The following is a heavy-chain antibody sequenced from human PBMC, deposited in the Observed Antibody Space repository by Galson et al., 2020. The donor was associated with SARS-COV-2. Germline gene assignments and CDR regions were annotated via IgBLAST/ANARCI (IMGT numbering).Heavy chain of an antibody. D-gene: IGHD6-19*01. CDR1: GASISNEGYY. CDR2: IYFTGSA. J-gene: IGHJ3*02. CDR3: AGDNRIAVTKRGAFDI. Sequence: ETSETLSLTCNVSGASISNEGYYWGWIRQHPGKDLEWIAYIYFTGSAYYNPSLKSRVTISVDTSKNQFSLRLKSVTAADTAIYFCAGDNRIAVTKRGAFDIWGQGTMVTVSS. V-gene: IGHV4-31*03.